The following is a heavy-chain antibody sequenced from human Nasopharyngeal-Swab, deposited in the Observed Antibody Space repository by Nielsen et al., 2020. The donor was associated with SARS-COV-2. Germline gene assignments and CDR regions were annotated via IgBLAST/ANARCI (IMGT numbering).Heavy chain of an antibody. V-gene: IGHV3-21*01. CDR1: GFTFSSSS. Sequence: GESLKISCAASGFTFSSSSMNWVRQAPGKGLEWVSSISSSSSYIYYADSVKGRFTISRDNAKNSLYLQMNSLRAEDTAVYYCARLGPLATVTDDYWGQGTLVTVSS. J-gene: IGHJ4*02. D-gene: IGHD4-17*01. CDR3: ARLGPLATVTDDY. CDR2: ISSSSSYI.